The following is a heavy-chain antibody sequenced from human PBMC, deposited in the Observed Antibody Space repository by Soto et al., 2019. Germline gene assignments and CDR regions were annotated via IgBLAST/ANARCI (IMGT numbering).Heavy chain of an antibody. V-gene: IGHV1-8*01. J-gene: IGHJ6*01. D-gene: IGHD3-10*01. CDR2: MNPNSGNT. Sequence: QVQLVQSGAEVKKPGASVKVSCKASGYTFTSYDINWVRQATGQGLEWMGWMNPNSGNTGYAQKFQGRITMTRNTATSTTYMRLSSRRYEDTAGYYGAREGVRGMRVGGQGSTVTVSS. CDR1: GYTFTSYD. CDR3: AREGVRGMRV.